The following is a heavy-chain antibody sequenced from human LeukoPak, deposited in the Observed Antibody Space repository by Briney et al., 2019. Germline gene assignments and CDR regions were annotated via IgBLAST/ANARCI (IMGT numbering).Heavy chain of an antibody. V-gene: IGHV3-33*01. J-gene: IGHJ4*01. D-gene: IGHD2-2*01. CDR1: GFTFSSYG. CDR3: ARDGVGSSTSCLDY. Sequence: GGSLRLSCAASGFTFSSYGMPWVRQAPGKGLEWVAVIWYDGSNKYYADSVKGRFTISRDNSKNTLYLQMNSLRAEDTAVYYCARDGVGSSTSCLDYWGQGTLVTVSS. CDR2: IWYDGSNK.